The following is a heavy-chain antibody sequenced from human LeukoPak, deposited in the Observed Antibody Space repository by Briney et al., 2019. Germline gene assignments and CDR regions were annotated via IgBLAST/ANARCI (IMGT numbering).Heavy chain of an antibody. D-gene: IGHD4-17*01. Sequence: ASVKVSCKASGYTFTGYYMHWVRQAPGQGLEWMGIINPSGGRTSYAQKFQGRVTMTRDTSTSTVYMELSSLRSDDTAVYYCARGGTVLRPNSPYYYWGQGTLVTVSS. CDR1: GYTFTGYY. J-gene: IGHJ4*02. V-gene: IGHV1-46*01. CDR2: INPSGGRT. CDR3: ARGGTVLRPNSPYYY.